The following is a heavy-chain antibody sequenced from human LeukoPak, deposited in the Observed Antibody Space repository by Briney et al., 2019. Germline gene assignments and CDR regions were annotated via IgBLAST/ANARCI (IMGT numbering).Heavy chain of an antibody. D-gene: IGHD2-2*01. J-gene: IGHJ5*01. V-gene: IGHV4-30-4*01. CDR1: GVSITGNDQF. CDR3: GGGLGYCSSTRCPPDS. Sequence: SETLSLTCTVSGVSITGNDQFWSWIRQPPGKGLEWIGYIDYSGTTYYNPSLKGRVNMSRDTSKNQFSLNLNSVTAADTAFYYCGGGLGYCSSTRCPPDSWGQGTLVTVSS. CDR2: IDYSGTT.